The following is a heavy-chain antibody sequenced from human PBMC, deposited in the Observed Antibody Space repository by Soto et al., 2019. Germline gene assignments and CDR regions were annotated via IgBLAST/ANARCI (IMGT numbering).Heavy chain of an antibody. CDR2: ISYDGSNK. CDR1: GFTFSSYA. D-gene: IGHD3-10*01. Sequence: GGSLRLSCAASGFTFSSYAMHWVRQAPGKGLEWVAVISYDGSNKYYADSVKGRFTISRDNSKNTLYLQMNSLRAEDTAVYYCARDQAYLDGSGSGMDGWGPGTTVTVSS. J-gene: IGHJ6*02. CDR3: ARDQAYLDGSGSGMDG. V-gene: IGHV3-30-3*01.